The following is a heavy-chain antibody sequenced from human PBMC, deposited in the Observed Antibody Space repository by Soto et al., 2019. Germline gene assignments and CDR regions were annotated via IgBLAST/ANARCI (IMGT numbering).Heavy chain of an antibody. CDR1: GFTFSSYG. V-gene: IGHV3-30*18. D-gene: IGHD3-3*01. Sequence: LRLSFAASGFTFSSYGMHWVRQAPGKGLEWVAVISYDGSNKYYADSVKGRFTISRDNSKNTLYLQMNSLRAEDTAVYYCAKDSSRYDFWSGYTRLTYYYYGMDVWGQGTTVTVSS. CDR3: AKDSSRYDFWSGYTRLTYYYYGMDV. CDR2: ISYDGSNK. J-gene: IGHJ6*02.